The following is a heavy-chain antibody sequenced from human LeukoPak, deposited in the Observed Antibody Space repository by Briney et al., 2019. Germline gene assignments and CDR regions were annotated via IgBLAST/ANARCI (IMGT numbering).Heavy chain of an antibody. CDR3: ARGKPSYGSGTYYRPLEPNYMDV. V-gene: IGHV4-38-2*02. Sequence: SETLSLTCTVSGYSISSGYYWGWIRQPPGKGLEWIGSIYHIGSTYYNPSLKSRLTISVDTSKIQFSLKLSSVTAADTAVYYCARGKPSYGSGTYYRPLEPNYMDVWGKGTTVTVSS. D-gene: IGHD3-10*01. J-gene: IGHJ6*03. CDR1: GYSISSGYY. CDR2: IYHIGST.